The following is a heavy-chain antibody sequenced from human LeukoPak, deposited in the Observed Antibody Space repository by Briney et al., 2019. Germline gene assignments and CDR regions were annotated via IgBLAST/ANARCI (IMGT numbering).Heavy chain of an antibody. Sequence: GRSLRLSCAASGFTFSSYAMHWVRQAPGKGLEWVAVISYDGSNKYYADSVKGRFTISRDNSKNTLYLQMNSLRAEDTAVYYCARVLPRLRFLEWFSSGMDVWGQGTTVTVSS. V-gene: IGHV3-30-3*01. D-gene: IGHD3-3*01. CDR1: GFTFSSYA. CDR2: ISYDGSNK. J-gene: IGHJ6*02. CDR3: ARVLPRLRFLEWFSSGMDV.